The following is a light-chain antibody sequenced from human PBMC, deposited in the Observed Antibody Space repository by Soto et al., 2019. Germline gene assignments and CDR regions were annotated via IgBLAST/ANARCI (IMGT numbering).Light chain of an antibody. CDR3: QQYDNLLT. V-gene: IGKV1-33*01. Sequence: DIQMTQSPSSLSASVGDRVTITCQASQDISNYLNWYQQKPGKAPKLLIYDASNLETGVPSRFSGSRSGTDFTFPISSLQPEDIATYYCQQYDNLLTFGGGTKVEIK. CDR2: DAS. J-gene: IGKJ4*01. CDR1: QDISNY.